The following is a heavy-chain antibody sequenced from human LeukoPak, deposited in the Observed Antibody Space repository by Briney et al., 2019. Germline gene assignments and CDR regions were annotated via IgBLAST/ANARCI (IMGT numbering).Heavy chain of an antibody. Sequence: ASVKVSCKASGYTFTGYYMHWVREAPGQGLEWMGWINPNSGGTNYAQKFQGRVTMTRDTSISTAYMELSRLRSDDTAVYYCAREIRAAAGSFDYWGQGTLVTVSS. CDR3: AREIRAAAGSFDY. V-gene: IGHV1-2*02. CDR2: INPNSGGT. CDR1: GYTFTGYY. D-gene: IGHD6-13*01. J-gene: IGHJ4*02.